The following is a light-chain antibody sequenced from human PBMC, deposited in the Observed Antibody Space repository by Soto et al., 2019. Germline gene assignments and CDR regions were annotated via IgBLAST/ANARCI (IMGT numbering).Light chain of an antibody. J-gene: IGKJ1*01. CDR3: QQYHRYSWT. CDR1: QIISSS. V-gene: IGKV1-5*01. Sequence: DIQMTQSPSTLSASVGDRVSIACRASQIISSSLAWYQQKPGKAPKLLIYDASSLESGVPSRFSGSGSGTEFTLSINSLQPQDFATYYCQQYHRYSWTFGQGTKVEIK. CDR2: DAS.